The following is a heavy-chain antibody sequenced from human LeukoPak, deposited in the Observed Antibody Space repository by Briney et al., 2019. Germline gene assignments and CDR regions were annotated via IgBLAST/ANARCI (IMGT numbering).Heavy chain of an antibody. CDR1: GGSISSDNFY. J-gene: IGHJ5*02. V-gene: IGHV4-39*07. CDR2: VYYGGSP. Sequence: SETLPLTCTVSGGSISSDNFYWGWIRQPPGKGLEWVGSVYYGGSPDYNPSLTGRVTMSVDTSKDQFSLKLRSVTAADTAVYFCARVNDCTGSSCSTRWFDPWGQGTLVTVSS. D-gene: IGHD2-15*01. CDR3: ARVNDCTGSSCSTRWFDP.